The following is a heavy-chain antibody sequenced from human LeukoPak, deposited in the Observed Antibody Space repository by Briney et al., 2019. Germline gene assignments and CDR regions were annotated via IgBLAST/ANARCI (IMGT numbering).Heavy chain of an antibody. J-gene: IGHJ6*03. CDR1: GFTFSSYG. Sequence: GGSLRLSCAASGFTFSSYGMHWVRQAPGKGLEWVAVISYDGSNKYYADSVKGRFTISRDNSKNTLYLQMGSLRAEDMAVYYCARVGSSQLAFYYYYMDVWGKGTTVTVSS. CDR3: ARVGSSQLAFYYYYMDV. CDR2: ISYDGSNK. D-gene: IGHD6-6*01. V-gene: IGHV3-30*03.